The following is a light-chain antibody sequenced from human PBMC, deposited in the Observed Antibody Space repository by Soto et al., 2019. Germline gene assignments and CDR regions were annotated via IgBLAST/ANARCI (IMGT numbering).Light chain of an antibody. Sequence: EIVVTQSPATLSVSPGERVTPSCRASQSVSSSLAWYQQSPGQAPRLLIYDTSTRSPGIAARFSGSGSGTEFTLTISSLQSEDVAVYYCQQYVHWPPGTFGQGTTVEIK. J-gene: IGKJ1*01. CDR2: DTS. CDR3: QQYVHWPPGT. CDR1: QSVSSS. V-gene: IGKV3-15*01.